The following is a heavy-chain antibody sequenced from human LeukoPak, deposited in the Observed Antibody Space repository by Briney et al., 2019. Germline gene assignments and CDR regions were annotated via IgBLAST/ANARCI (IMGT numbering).Heavy chain of an antibody. J-gene: IGHJ6*02. CDR3: ARGTNGMDV. CDR1: GFTFNDHY. Sequence: GSLRLSCAASGFTFNDHYMDWVRQAPGKGLGWVGRSRNKANSYTTEYAASVKGRFTISRDDSKKSLYLQMNSLKTEDTAVYHCARGTNGMDVWGLGTTVTVSS. CDR2: SRNKANSYTT. D-gene: IGHD3-10*01. V-gene: IGHV3-72*01.